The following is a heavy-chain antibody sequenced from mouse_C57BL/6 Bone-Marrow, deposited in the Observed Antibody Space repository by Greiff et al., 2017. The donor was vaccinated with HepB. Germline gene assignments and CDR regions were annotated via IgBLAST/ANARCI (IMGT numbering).Heavy chain of an antibody. CDR2: IWSGGST. CDR1: GFSLTSYG. D-gene: IGHD1-1*01. V-gene: IGHV2-4*01. CDR3: AKNGSSYPRYFDV. Sequence: VHLVESGPGLVQPSQSLSITCTVSGFSLTSYGVHWVRQPPGKGLEWLGVIWSGGSTDYNAAFISRLSISKDNSKSQVFFKMNSLQADDTAIYYCAKNGSSYPRYFDVWGTGTTVTVSS. J-gene: IGHJ1*03.